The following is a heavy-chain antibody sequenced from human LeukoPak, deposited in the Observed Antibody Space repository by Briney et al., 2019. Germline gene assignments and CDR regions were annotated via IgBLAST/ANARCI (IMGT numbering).Heavy chain of an antibody. V-gene: IGHV3-23*01. J-gene: IGHJ4*02. Sequence: PGGSLRLSCAASGFTFSSYAMSWVRHAPGKGLEGISDTSGSGGSTYYADSVKGRFTISRDNSKNTLYLQMNSLRAEDTAVCYCAKEVDDWLSSFDYWGQGTLVTVSS. CDR3: AKEVDDWLSSFDY. CDR2: TSGSGGST. CDR1: GFTFSSYA. D-gene: IGHD3-9*01.